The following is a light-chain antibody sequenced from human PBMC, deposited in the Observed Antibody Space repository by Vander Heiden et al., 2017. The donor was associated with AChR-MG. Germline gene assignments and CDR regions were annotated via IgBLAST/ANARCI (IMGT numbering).Light chain of an antibody. J-gene: IGKJ3*01. CDR2: AAS. CDR1: QGISSY. V-gene: IGKV1-39*01. CDR3: QQTYSPPIT. Sequence: DSQMTHSPSSMSASVVDRVTVTCRASQGISSYLNCYHQKPGQAPNLLIYAASTLHSGVSSRFSGSGSGTYFTLTINILQPDDFAAYYCQQTYSPPITFGPGTQVDLK.